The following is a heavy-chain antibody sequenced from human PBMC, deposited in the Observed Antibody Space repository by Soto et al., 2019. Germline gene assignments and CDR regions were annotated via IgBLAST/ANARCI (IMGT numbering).Heavy chain of an antibody. J-gene: IGHJ6*02. CDR3: AKDGASGSYPPYYYYGMDV. CDR1: GFTFSSYA. Sequence: EVQLLESGGGLVQPGGSLRLSCAASGFTFSSYAMSWVRQAPGKGLEWVSTISGSGGNAYYADSVKGRFTISRDNSKNTLHRQMNSLRADDTAVYYCAKDGASGSYPPYYYYGMDVWGQGTTVTVSS. D-gene: IGHD1-26*01. V-gene: IGHV3-23*01. CDR2: ISGSGGNA.